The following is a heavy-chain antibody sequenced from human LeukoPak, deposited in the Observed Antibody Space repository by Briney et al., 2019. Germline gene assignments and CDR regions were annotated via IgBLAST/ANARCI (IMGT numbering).Heavy chain of an antibody. V-gene: IGHV5-51*01. Sequence: NPGESLKISCKGSGCSFNSYWIGWVRQMPGKGLKWMGIIYPGDSDARYSPSFQGQVTISADKSISTAYLQWSSLKASDTAMYYCARRRDLYSGSYYPFDYWGQGTLVTVSS. CDR1: GCSFNSYW. CDR3: ARRRDLYSGSYYPFDY. CDR2: IYPGDSDA. D-gene: IGHD1-26*01. J-gene: IGHJ4*02.